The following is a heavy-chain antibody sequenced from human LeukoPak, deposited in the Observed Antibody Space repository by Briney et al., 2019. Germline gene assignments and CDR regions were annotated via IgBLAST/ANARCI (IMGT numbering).Heavy chain of an antibody. V-gene: IGHV5-51*01. J-gene: IGHJ6*03. CDR2: IYPGDSDT. Sequence: GESLKISCKGSGYSFTSYWIGWVRQMPGKGLEWMGIIYPGDSDTRYSPSFQGQVTISADKSISTAYLQWSSLKASDTAMYYCARLATVKYYYYYYMDVWGEGTTVTVSS. CDR3: ARLATVKYYYYYYMDV. D-gene: IGHD4-17*01. CDR1: GYSFTSYW.